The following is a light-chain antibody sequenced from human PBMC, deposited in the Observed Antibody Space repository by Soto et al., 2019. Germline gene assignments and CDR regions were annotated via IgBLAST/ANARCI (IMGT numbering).Light chain of an antibody. CDR2: DTS. J-gene: IGKJ1*01. Sequence: EIVLTHSPATLSVSPGERVTLSCIASQSVSSSLAWYQQRPGQSPRLLIYDTSTRAAGIAARFSGSGSGTEFTLTISSLQSEDFAVYYCQQYVHWPPGTFGQGTKVDIK. CDR3: QQYVHWPPGT. CDR1: QSVSSS. V-gene: IGKV3-15*01.